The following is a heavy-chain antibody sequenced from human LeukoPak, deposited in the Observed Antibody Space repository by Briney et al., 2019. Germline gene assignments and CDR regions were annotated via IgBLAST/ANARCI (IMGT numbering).Heavy chain of an antibody. Sequence: PSETLSLTCTVSGGSISSYYWSWLRQPPGKGLEWIGYIYYSGSTNYNPSLKSRVTISVDTSKNQFSLKLSSVTAADTAVYYCASVDGHWGQGTLVTVSS. CDR3: ASVDGH. J-gene: IGHJ1*01. D-gene: IGHD5-24*01. CDR2: IYYSGST. V-gene: IGHV4-59*01. CDR1: GGSISSYY.